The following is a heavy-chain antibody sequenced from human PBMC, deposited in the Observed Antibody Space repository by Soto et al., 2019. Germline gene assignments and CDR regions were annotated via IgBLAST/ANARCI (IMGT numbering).Heavy chain of an antibody. V-gene: IGHV3-30-3*01. CDR3: ARVGRLHYFDY. J-gene: IGHJ4*02. CDR1: GFTISSYA. CDR2: ISYDGSNK. D-gene: IGHD4-17*01. Sequence: QVQLVESGGGVVQPGRSLRLSCAASGFTISSYAMHWVRQAPGKGLEWVAVISYDGSNKYYADSVKGRFTISRDNSKNTLFLQMNSLRAEDTAVYYCARVGRLHYFDYWGQGTLVTVSS.